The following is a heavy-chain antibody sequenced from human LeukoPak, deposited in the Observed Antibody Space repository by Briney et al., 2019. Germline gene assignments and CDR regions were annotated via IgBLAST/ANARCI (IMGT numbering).Heavy chain of an antibody. CDR3: AKEMGSGLIDY. V-gene: IGHV3-30*18. CDR1: GFTFSTYG. J-gene: IGHJ4*02. D-gene: IGHD2-15*01. CDR2: FSYDGSIK. Sequence: GTSLRLSCAASGFTFSTYGMHWVRQAPGKGLEWVAVFSYDGSIKDYADSVKGRFTISRDNSKNTLYLQTNSLRAEDTAVYYCAKEMGSGLIDYWGRGTLVTVSS.